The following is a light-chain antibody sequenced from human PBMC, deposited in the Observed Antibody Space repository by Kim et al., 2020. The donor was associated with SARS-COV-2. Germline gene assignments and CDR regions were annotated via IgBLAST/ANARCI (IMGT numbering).Light chain of an antibody. CDR2: EDN. Sequence: TVTICWTRSSGSIGSNYVQWYQQRPGSSPTTVIYEDNQRPSGVPDRFSGSIDSSSNSASLTISGLKTEDEADYYCQSYDSSNPYWVFGGGTKLTVL. CDR3: QSYDSSNPYWV. J-gene: IGLJ3*02. CDR1: SGSIGSNY. V-gene: IGLV6-57*01.